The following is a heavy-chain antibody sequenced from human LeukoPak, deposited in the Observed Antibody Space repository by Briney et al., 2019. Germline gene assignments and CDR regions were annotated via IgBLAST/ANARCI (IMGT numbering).Heavy chain of an antibody. CDR1: SASISSYY. Sequence: KPWETLSLTCTVSSASISSYYWNWIRQPPGKGLEWIGYIYSTATTNYNPSLKSRGTMSLDTSKNQFSLRLSSVTAEGTAVYYCARGAYRHFDYWGQGILVTVSS. J-gene: IGHJ4*02. V-gene: IGHV4-59*08. D-gene: IGHD3-16*02. CDR3: ARGAYRHFDY. CDR2: IYSTATT.